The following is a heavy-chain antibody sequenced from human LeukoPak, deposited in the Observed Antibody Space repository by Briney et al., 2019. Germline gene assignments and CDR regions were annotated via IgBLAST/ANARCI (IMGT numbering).Heavy chain of an antibody. J-gene: IGHJ4*02. CDR3: ARSGHDYGDPFGY. D-gene: IGHD4-17*01. V-gene: IGHV3-53*01. CDR1: GFTVSSNY. Sequence: GGSLRLSCAASGFTVSSNYMSWVRQAPGKGLEWVSVIYSGGSTYYADSVKGRFTISRDNSKNTLYLQMNSLRAEDTAVYYCARSGHDYGDPFGYWGQGTLVTVSS. CDR2: IYSGGST.